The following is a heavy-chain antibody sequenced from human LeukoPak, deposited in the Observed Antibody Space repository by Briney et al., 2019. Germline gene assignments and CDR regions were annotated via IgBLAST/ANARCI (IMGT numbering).Heavy chain of an antibody. V-gene: IGHV3-23*01. CDR3: AKDITMVRGVYEDY. Sequence: GGSLRLSCAASGFTFSSYAMSWVRQAPGKGLEWVSAISGSGGGTYYADSVKGRFTISRDNSKNTLYLQMNSLRAEDTAVYYCAKDITMVRGVYEDYWGQGTLVTVSS. CDR1: GFTFSSYA. CDR2: ISGSGGGT. J-gene: IGHJ4*02. D-gene: IGHD3-10*01.